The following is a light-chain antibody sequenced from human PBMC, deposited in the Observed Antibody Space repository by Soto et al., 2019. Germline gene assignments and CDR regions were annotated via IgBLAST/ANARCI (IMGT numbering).Light chain of an antibody. CDR2: KDS. CDR3: QSADSSGTDL. Sequence: SSELTQPPSVSVSPGQTARITCSGDALPKQYAYWYQQKPGQAPVLVIYKDSERPSGIPERFSGSSSGTTVTLTISGVQAEDEADYYCQSADSSGTDLFGGGTKLTVL. CDR1: ALPKQY. J-gene: IGLJ2*01. V-gene: IGLV3-25*03.